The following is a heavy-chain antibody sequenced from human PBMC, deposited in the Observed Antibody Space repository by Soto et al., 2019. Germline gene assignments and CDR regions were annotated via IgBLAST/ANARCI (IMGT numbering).Heavy chain of an antibody. Sequence: QVELVQYVAEVKKPGASVKVSCKASGYTFTSYDINWVRQATGQGLEWMGWMNPNSGNTGYAQKFQGRVTMTRNTSISTAYMELSSLRSEDTAVYYCARGYCISTSCYYFYYYGMDVWGQGTTVTVSS. V-gene: IGHV1-8*01. D-gene: IGHD2-2*01. CDR1: GYTFTSYD. CDR3: ARGYCISTSCYYFYYYGMDV. CDR2: MNPNSGNT. J-gene: IGHJ6*02.